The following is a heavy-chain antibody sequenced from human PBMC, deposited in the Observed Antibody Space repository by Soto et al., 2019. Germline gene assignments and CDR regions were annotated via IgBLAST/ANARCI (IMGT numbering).Heavy chain of an antibody. CDR1: GFSFSDYY. D-gene: IGHD3-16*01. CDR3: ATKTHSLGDYGHYWFLEV. CDR2: FNPDSGAT. J-gene: IGHJ2*01. Sequence: QVQLVQSETEVKKPEASVKVSCKASGFSFSDYYIQWLRQAPGQGLEWMGWFNPDSGATKYAPNFQGRVTMTRDTSSSTAYMELSSLRSDDTAIDYCATKTHSLGDYGHYWFLEVWGRGTQVTVSS. V-gene: IGHV1-2*02.